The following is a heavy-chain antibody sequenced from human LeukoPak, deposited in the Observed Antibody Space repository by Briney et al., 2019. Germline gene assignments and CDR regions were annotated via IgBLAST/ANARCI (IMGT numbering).Heavy chain of an antibody. Sequence: SETLSLTCTVSGGAISSYYWSWIRQPPGKGLEWIGYIYYSGSTNYNPSLKSRVTISVDTSKNQFSLKLSSVTAADTAVYYCARVLAEMAAVWRDDVFDIWGQGTMVTVSS. V-gene: IGHV4-59*01. J-gene: IGHJ3*02. CDR2: IYYSGST. CDR3: ARVLAEMAAVWRDDVFDI. CDR1: GGAISSYY. D-gene: IGHD5-24*01.